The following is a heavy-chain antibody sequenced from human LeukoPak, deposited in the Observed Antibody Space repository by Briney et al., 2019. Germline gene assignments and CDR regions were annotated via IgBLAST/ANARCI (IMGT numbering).Heavy chain of an antibody. CDR1: GGTFSSYA. CDR3: ASEPYGYRLGYYYYYYYMDV. V-gene: IGHV1-69*05. J-gene: IGHJ6*03. Sequence: SVKVSCKASGGTFSSYAISWVRQAPGQGLEWMGGIIPIFGTANYAQKFQGRVTITTDESTSTAYMELSSLRSEDTAVYYCASEPYGYRLGYYYYYYYMDVWGKGTTVTVSS. CDR2: IIPIFGTA. D-gene: IGHD2-2*01.